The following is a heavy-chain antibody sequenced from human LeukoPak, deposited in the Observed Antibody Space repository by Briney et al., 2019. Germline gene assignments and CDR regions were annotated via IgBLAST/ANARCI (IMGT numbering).Heavy chain of an antibody. D-gene: IGHD5-12*01. CDR2: ISGSSSTI. J-gene: IGHJ6*03. CDR3: ARGRGYSGYTSYYYYMDV. V-gene: IGHV3-48*01. Sequence: GGSLRLSCAASGFTFSSYSMSWVRQAPGEGLEWGSYISGSSSTIYYADCVKGRFTISRDNAKNSLYLQMTSLRAEDTAVYYCARGRGYSGYTSYYYYMDVWGKGTTVTISS. CDR1: GFTFSSYS.